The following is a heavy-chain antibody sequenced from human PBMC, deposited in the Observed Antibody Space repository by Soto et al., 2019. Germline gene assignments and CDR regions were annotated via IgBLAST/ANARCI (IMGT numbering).Heavy chain of an antibody. CDR1: GGSISSGDYY. CDR3: ARVGSYFDY. V-gene: IGHV4-30-4*01. D-gene: IGHD3-10*01. J-gene: IGHJ4*02. CDR2: IYYSGST. Sequence: QVQLQESGPGLVKPSQTLSLTCTVSGGSISSGDYYWSWIRQPPGKGLEWIGYIYYSGSTYYNPSLXXRXTXXLDTSKNQFSLKLSSVTAADTAVYYCARVGSYFDYWGQGTLVTVSS.